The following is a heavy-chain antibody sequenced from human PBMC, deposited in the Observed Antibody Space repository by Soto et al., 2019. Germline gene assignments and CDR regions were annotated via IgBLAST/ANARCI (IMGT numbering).Heavy chain of an antibody. CDR2: ISYDGSNK. CDR3: AKVGGSSSWPEDDY. Sequence: GGSLRLSCAASGFTFSSYGMHWVRQAPGKGLEWVAVISYDGSNKYYADSVKGRFTISRDNSKNTLYLQMNSLRAEDTAVYYCAKVGGSSSWPEDDYWGQGTLVTVSS. J-gene: IGHJ4*02. CDR1: GFTFSSYG. D-gene: IGHD6-13*01. V-gene: IGHV3-30*18.